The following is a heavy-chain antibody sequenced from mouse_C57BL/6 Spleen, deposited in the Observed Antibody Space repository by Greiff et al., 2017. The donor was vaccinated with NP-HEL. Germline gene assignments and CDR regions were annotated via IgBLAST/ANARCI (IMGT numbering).Heavy chain of an antibody. CDR1: GYTFTSYW. J-gene: IGHJ1*03. V-gene: IGHV1-69*01. CDR3: ARRITTVVLDV. CDR2: IDPSDSYT. Sequence: QVQLQQPGAELVMPGASVKLSCKASGYTFTSYWMHWVKQRPGQGLEWIGEIDPSDSYTNYNQKFKGKSTLTVDKSSSTAYMQRSSLTSEDSAVYYCARRITTVVLDVWGTGTTVTVSS. D-gene: IGHD1-1*01.